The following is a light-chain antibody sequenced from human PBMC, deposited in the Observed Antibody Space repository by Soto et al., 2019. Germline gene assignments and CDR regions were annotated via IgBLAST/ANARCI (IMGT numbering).Light chain of an antibody. CDR1: QGISNY. Sequence: IQLTQSPSSLSASVGDRVTITCRASQGISNYLAWYQQKPGKAPTLLIYAASTLQSGVPSRFSGSGSGTDFTLIISSLQPEDFATYYCQQYNSYSTFGQGTKVEIK. CDR3: QQYNSYST. J-gene: IGKJ1*01. CDR2: AAS. V-gene: IGKV1-9*01.